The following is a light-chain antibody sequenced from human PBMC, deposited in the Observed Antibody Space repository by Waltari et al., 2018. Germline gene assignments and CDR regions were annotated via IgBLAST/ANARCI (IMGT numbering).Light chain of an antibody. CDR3: MQALQTPYT. CDR1: QSLLHDGGDTH. CDR2: LGS. V-gene: IGKV2-28*01. Sequence: DIMITQSPLSLPVTPREPPSISCRSSQSLLHDGGDTHLEWYVQTPGQSPHLLIYLGSHRASGVPDRLSGSGSGTDFTLKISRVEAEDAGLYYCMQALQTPYTFGQGTKLEI. J-gene: IGKJ2*01.